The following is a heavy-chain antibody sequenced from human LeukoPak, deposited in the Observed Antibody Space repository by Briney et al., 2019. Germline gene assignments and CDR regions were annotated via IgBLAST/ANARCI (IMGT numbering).Heavy chain of an antibody. V-gene: IGHV4-61*02. D-gene: IGHD3-10*01. CDR3: ARARSASGSYHYMDV. CDR1: GGSISSGSYY. J-gene: IGHJ6*03. CDR2: IYTSGST. Sequence: SETLSLTCTVSGGSISSGSYYWSWIRQPAGKGLEWIGRIYTSGSTNYNPSLKSRVTISVDTSKNQFSLKLSSVTAADTAVYYCARARSASGSYHYMDVWGKGTPVTISS.